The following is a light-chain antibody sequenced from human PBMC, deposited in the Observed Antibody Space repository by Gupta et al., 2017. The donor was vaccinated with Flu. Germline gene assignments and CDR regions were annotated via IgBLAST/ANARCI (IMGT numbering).Light chain of an antibody. J-gene: IGKJ1*01. V-gene: IGKV1-5*03. CDR3: QHYNNSPWT. CDR2: KAS. CDR1: QTISTW. Sequence: DIQMTQSPSILSASVGDRVTITCRASQTISTWLAWYQQKPGKAPKLLMYKASTVEKGVPSSFSGSGSGAEFILTITSLQPDDFATYYCQHYNNSPWTFGQGTKVEIK.